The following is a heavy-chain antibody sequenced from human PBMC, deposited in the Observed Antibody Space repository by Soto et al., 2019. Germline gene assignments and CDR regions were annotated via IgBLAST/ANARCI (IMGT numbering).Heavy chain of an antibody. Sequence: SETLSLTCTVSGGSISSYYWSWIRQPPGKGLEWIGYIYYSGSTNYNPSLKSRVTISVDTSKNQFSLKLSSVTAADTAVYYCARVGDFYYDSSGSNNWFDPWGQGTLVTVS. J-gene: IGHJ5*02. CDR1: GGSISSYY. CDR3: ARVGDFYYDSSGSNNWFDP. V-gene: IGHV4-59*01. D-gene: IGHD3-22*01. CDR2: IYYSGST.